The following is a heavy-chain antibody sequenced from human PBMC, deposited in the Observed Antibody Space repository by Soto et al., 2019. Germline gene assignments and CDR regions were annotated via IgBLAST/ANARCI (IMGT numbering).Heavy chain of an antibody. V-gene: IGHV3-48*01. CDR2: ISSSSSTI. CDR1: GFTFSSYS. D-gene: IGHD3-3*01. Sequence: GGSLRLSCAASGFTFSSYSMNWVRQAPGKGLEWVSYISSSSSTIYYADSVKGRFTISRDNAKNSLYLQMNSLRAEDTAVYYCAAPPIHYDFWSGYYEYYYYYYMDVWGKGTTVTVSS. CDR3: AAPPIHYDFWSGYYEYYYYYYMDV. J-gene: IGHJ6*03.